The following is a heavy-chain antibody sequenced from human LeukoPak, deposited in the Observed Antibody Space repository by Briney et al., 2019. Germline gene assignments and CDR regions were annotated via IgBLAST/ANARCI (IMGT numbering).Heavy chain of an antibody. D-gene: IGHD2/OR15-2a*01. CDR1: GFTFSNAW. CDR3: VSQYFDF. Sequence: KSGGSLRLSCAASGFTFSNAWMNWVRQAPGKGLEWVGRIKNRGDGGATDYAAPVKGRFTISRDDSKNTVFLQMNTLLTEDTAVYFCVSQYFDFWGQGTLVTVSS. CDR2: IKNRGDGGAT. J-gene: IGHJ4*02. V-gene: IGHV3-15*05.